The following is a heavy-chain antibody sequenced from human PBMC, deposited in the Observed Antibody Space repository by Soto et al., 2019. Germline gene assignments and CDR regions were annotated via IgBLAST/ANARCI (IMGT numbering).Heavy chain of an antibody. J-gene: IGHJ4*02. D-gene: IGHD6-19*01. CDR2: IFYSGST. CDR3: ARVGSSGWSPDY. Sequence: XETLSLTCSVSGGSISGHYWTWIRQSPGKGLEWIGYIFYSGSTNYNPSLKSRVTISVDTSKNQFSLKMSSVTAADTAVYYCARVGSSGWSPDYWGRGTLVTVPS. V-gene: IGHV4-59*11. CDR1: GGSISGHY.